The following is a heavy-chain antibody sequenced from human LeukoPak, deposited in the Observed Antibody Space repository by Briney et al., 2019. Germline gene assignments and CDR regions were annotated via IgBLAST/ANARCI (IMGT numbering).Heavy chain of an antibody. CDR1: GFTFSSYG. J-gene: IGHJ4*02. CDR3: AKEFQVTPLFGESHLDY. D-gene: IGHD3-10*01. Sequence: GRSLRLSCAASGFTFSSYGMHWVRQAPGKGLEWVAVISYDGSNKYYADSVKGRFTISRDNSKNTLYLQMNSLRAEDTAVYYCAKEFQVTPLFGESHLDYWGQGTLVTVSS. CDR2: ISYDGSNK. V-gene: IGHV3-30*18.